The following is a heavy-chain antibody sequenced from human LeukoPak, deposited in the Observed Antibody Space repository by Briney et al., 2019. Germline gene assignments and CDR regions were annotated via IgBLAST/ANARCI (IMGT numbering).Heavy chain of an antibody. D-gene: IGHD3-22*01. CDR2: INHSGST. CDR1: GGSFSGYY. Sequence: SETLSLTCAVYGGSFSGYYWSWLRQPLGKGLEWIGEINHSGSTNYNPSLKSRVTISVDTSKNQFSLKLSSVTAADTAVYSCASGPYYDSSRYYVSWGQGTLVTVSS. J-gene: IGHJ4*02. V-gene: IGHV4-34*01. CDR3: ASGPYYDSSRYYVS.